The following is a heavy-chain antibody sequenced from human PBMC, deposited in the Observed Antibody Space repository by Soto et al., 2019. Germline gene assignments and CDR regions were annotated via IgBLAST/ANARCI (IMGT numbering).Heavy chain of an antibody. CDR3: ARQQRPSYNWNYGGYYGMDV. Sequence: QVQLVQSGAEVKKPGASVKVSCKASGYTFTSYDINWVRQATGPGLEWMGWMNPNSGNTGHAQKFQGRVTMTRNTSISTAYMELSSLRSEDTAVYYCARQQRPSYNWNYGGYYGMDVWGQGTTVTVSS. D-gene: IGHD1-7*01. CDR1: GYTFTSYD. CDR2: MNPNSGNT. J-gene: IGHJ6*02. V-gene: IGHV1-8*01.